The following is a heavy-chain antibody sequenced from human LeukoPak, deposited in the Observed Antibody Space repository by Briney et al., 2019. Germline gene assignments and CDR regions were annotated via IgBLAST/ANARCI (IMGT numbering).Heavy chain of an antibody. V-gene: IGHV1-18*01. CDR2: ISAYNGNT. Sequence: ASVKVSCKASGYTFTSYGISWVRQAPGQGLEWMGWISAYNGNTNYAQKLQGRVTMTTDTSTSTAYMELRSLRSDDTAVYYCARAGADSNGPYYYYYMDVWGKGTTVTVSS. CDR1: GYTFTSYG. CDR3: ARAGADSNGPYYYYYMDV. J-gene: IGHJ6*03. D-gene: IGHD2-21*02.